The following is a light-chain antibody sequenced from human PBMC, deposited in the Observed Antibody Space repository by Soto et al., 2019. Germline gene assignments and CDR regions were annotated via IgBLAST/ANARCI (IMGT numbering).Light chain of an antibody. CDR2: PAS. CDR3: KQLRTYPYT. Sequence: DIHLTQSPSFLSASVGDRVTVTCRASQDISTYLAWFQQKPGKAPQLLVYPASTLQGGVPSRFSGRGSGTEFSLTISRLQPEDFATYYCKQLRTYPYTFGQGTKLDIK. CDR1: QDISTY. J-gene: IGKJ2*01. V-gene: IGKV1-9*01.